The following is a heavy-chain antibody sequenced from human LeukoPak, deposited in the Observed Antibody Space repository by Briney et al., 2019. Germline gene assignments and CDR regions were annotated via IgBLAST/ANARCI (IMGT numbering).Heavy chain of an antibody. J-gene: IGHJ4*02. CDR2: IYHSGST. CDR3: ARGPDYYGSGSYL. CDR1: GYSISSGYY. D-gene: IGHD3-10*01. V-gene: IGHV4-38-2*02. Sequence: SETLSLTCTVSGYSISSGYYWGWIRQPPGKGLEWIGSIYHSGSTYYNPSLKSRVTISVDTSKNQFSLKLSSVTAADTAVYYCARGPDYYGSGSYLWGQGTLVTVSS.